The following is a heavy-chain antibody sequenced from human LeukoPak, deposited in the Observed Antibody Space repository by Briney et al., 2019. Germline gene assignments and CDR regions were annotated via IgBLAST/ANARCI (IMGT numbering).Heavy chain of an antibody. CDR3: ARDYYDSSANPPYYYMDV. D-gene: IGHD3-22*01. CDR1: GFTFSDYY. J-gene: IGHJ6*03. Sequence: PGGSLRLSCAASGFTFSDYYMSWIRQAPGKGLEWVSYISSSSSTIYYADSVKGRFTISRDNAKNSLYLQMNSLRAEDTAVYYCARDYYDSSANPPYYYMDVWGKGTTVTVSS. CDR2: ISSSSSTI. V-gene: IGHV3-11*04.